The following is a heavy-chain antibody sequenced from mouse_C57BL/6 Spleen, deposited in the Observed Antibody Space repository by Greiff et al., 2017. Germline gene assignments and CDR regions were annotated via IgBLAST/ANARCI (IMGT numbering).Heavy chain of an antibody. Sequence: QVQLQQPGAELVRPGTSVKLSCKASGYTFTSYWMHWVKQRPGQGLEWIGVIDPSDSYTNYNQKFKGKATLTVDTSSSTAYMQLSSLTSEDSAVYYCARDGSGSAWFAYWGQGTLVTVSA. V-gene: IGHV1-59*01. D-gene: IGHD3-2*02. CDR2: IDPSDSYT. J-gene: IGHJ3*01. CDR1: GYTFTSYW. CDR3: ARDGSGSAWFAY.